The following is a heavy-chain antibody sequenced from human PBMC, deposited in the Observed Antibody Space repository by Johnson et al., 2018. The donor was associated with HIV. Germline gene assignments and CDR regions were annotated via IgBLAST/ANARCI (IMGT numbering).Heavy chain of an antibody. CDR3: ARDREYGLAWGWAFDI. V-gene: IGHV3-30*19. D-gene: IGHD6-19*01. CDR1: GFTFSSYD. J-gene: IGHJ3*02. CDR2: ISYDGSNK. Sequence: QVQVVESGGGVVQSGRSMIVSCAASGFTFSSYDVHWVRQVPGKGLEWVTVISYDGSNKYYADSVKGRFTISRDNSKKKLYLQANSLRGEDMAVYHCARDREYGLAWGWAFDIWGQGTIVTVSS.